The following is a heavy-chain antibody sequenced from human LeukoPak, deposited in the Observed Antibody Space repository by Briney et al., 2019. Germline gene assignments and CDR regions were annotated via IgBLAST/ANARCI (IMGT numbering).Heavy chain of an antibody. V-gene: IGHV1-8*01. CDR3: AIARSGGCSGGSCFSIWFDP. CDR1: GYTFTSYD. D-gene: IGHD2-15*01. CDR2: MNPNSGNT. Sequence: ASVKVSCKASGYTFTSYDINWVRQATGQGLEWMGWMNPNSGNTGYAQKFQGRVTMTRNTSISTAYMELSSLTSDDTAVYYCAIARSGGCSGGSCFSIWFDPWGRGTLVTVSS. J-gene: IGHJ5*02.